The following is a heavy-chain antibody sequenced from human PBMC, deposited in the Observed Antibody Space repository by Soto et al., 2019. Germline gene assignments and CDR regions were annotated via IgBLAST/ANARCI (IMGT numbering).Heavy chain of an antibody. J-gene: IGHJ4*02. CDR2: ISAYNGNT. CDR1: GYTFTSYG. Sequence: ASVKVSCKASGYTFTSYGISWVRQAPGQGLEWMGWISAYNGNTNYAQKLQGGVTMTTDTSTSTAYMELRSLRSDDTAVYYCASAPYYYDSSGPAYYFDYWGQGTLVTVSS. CDR3: ASAPYYYDSSGPAYYFDY. V-gene: IGHV1-18*01. D-gene: IGHD3-22*01.